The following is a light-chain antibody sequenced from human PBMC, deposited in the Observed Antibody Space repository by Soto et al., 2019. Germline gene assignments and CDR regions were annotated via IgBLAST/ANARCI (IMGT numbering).Light chain of an antibody. Sequence: DIQMTQSPSSLSASVEDRVTITCRASQSISRYLNWYQQRPGKVPKLLINAASSLQSGVPSRFSGSGSGTDFTLTISSLQPEDFATYYCQQTSTSPRTFGQGTQVEIK. CDR3: QQTSTSPRT. CDR2: AAS. V-gene: IGKV1-39*01. CDR1: QSISRY. J-gene: IGKJ1*01.